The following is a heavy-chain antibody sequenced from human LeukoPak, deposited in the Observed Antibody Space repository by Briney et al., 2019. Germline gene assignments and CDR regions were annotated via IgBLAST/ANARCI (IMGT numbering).Heavy chain of an antibody. CDR2: IWYGGSNK. CDR3: AKDRGIAVAGIYDY. D-gene: IGHD6-19*01. Sequence: PGGSLRLSCAASGFTFSSYGMHWVRQAPGKGLEWVAVIWYGGSNKYYADSVKGRFTISRDNSKNTLYLQMNSLRAEDTAVYYCAKDRGIAVAGIYDYWGQGTLVTVSS. J-gene: IGHJ4*02. V-gene: IGHV3-33*06. CDR1: GFTFSSYG.